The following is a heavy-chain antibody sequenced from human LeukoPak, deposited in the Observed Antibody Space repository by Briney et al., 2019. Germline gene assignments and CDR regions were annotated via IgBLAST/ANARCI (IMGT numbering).Heavy chain of an antibody. CDR3: AREWGRIAVAGGPGY. Sequence: GESLRLSCEASGFIFSNYGMLWVRQAPGKGLEWLALIWYEGQTKFYADSVKGRFTISRDNSGNTLFLHMTNLRVEDTAVYYCAREWGRIAVAGGPGYWGQGALVTVSS. CDR2: IWYEGQTK. CDR1: GFIFSNYG. V-gene: IGHV3-33*01. D-gene: IGHD6-19*01. J-gene: IGHJ4*02.